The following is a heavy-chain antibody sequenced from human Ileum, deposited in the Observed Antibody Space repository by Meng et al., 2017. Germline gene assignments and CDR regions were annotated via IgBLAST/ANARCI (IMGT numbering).Heavy chain of an antibody. Sequence: SEPLSLTCTVSGYSISSGYYWGWIRQPPGKGLEWIGSIYHSGSTYYNPSLKSRVTISVDTSKHQFSLKLSSVTAADTAVYYCAGDSMSYRRPDYWGQGTLVTVSS. D-gene: IGHD3-16*02. V-gene: IGHV4-38-2*02. J-gene: IGHJ4*02. CDR2: IYHSGST. CDR3: AGDSMSYRRPDY. CDR1: GYSISSGYY.